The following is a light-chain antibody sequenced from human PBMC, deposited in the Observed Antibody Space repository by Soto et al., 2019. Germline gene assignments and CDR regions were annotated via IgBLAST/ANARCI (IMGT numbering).Light chain of an antibody. J-gene: IGKJ4*01. CDR1: QSVSSSY. CDR2: GAS. V-gene: IGKV3-20*01. CDR3: QQYGSSPLT. Sequence: EIVLTQSPGTLSLSPGERTTLSCRASQSVSSSYLAWYQQKPGQAPRLLIYGASSRATSIPDRFSGSGSGTDFTLTISRLEPEDFVVYYCQQYGSSPLTFGGGTKVEIK.